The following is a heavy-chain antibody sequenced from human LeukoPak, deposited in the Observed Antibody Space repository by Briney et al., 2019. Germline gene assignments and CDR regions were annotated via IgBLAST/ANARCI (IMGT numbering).Heavy chain of an antibody. CDR1: GYTFSSYG. Sequence: ASVKVSCKASGYTFSSYGISWVRQAPGQGLEWVGWISGYNGNTNYAQKFQGRVTMTTDPSTSTAYMELRSLRSDDTALYYCARDRPSLTPVVFWGQGSLVTVSS. D-gene: IGHD2-15*01. CDR2: ISGYNGNT. CDR3: ARDRPSLTPVVF. V-gene: IGHV1-18*01. J-gene: IGHJ4*02.